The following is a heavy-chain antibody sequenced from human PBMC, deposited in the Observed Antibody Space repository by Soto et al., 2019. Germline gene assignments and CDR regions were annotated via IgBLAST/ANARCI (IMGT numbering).Heavy chain of an antibody. CDR1: GFTFSSYS. CDR2: ISSSSSYI. CDR3: ARDTAYGDFDY. Sequence: GGSLRLSCAASGFTFSSYSMDWVRQAPGKGLEWVSSISSSSSYIYYADSVKGRFTISRDNAKNSLHLQMNSLRAEDTAGYYCARDTAYGDFDYWGQVTLVPVSS. D-gene: IGHD4-17*01. J-gene: IGHJ4*02. V-gene: IGHV3-21*01.